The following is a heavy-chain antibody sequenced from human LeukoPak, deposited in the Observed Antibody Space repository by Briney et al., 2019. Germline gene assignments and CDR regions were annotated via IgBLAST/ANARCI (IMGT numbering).Heavy chain of an antibody. Sequence: GESLKISCKGSGYSFTSYWIGWVRQMPGKGLEWMGIIYPGDSNTRYSPSFQGQVTISADKSISTAYLQWSSLKASDTAMYYCARRRDLYSGSYYPFDYWGQGTLVAVSS. V-gene: IGHV5-51*01. J-gene: IGHJ4*02. CDR2: IYPGDSNT. CDR1: GYSFTSYW. D-gene: IGHD1-26*01. CDR3: ARRRDLYSGSYYPFDY.